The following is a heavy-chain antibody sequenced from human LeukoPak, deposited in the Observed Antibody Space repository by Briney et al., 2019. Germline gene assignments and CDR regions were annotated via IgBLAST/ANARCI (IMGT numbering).Heavy chain of an antibody. Sequence: ASVKVSCKASGYTFTGYYMHWVRQAPGQGLEWMGWINPNSGGTNYAQKFQGRVTMTRDTSISTAYMELSRLRSDDTAVYYCARDPEPYYDFWSGYSVFFDYWGQGTLVTVSS. D-gene: IGHD3-3*01. J-gene: IGHJ4*02. CDR3: ARDPEPYYDFWSGYSVFFDY. CDR2: INPNSGGT. V-gene: IGHV1-2*02. CDR1: GYTFTGYY.